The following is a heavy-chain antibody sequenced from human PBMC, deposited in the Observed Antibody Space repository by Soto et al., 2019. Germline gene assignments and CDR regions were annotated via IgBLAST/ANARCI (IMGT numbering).Heavy chain of an antibody. J-gene: IGHJ4*02. CDR3: ARDMGPGGGDCS. CDR2: IIPILGIA. CDR1: GGTFSSYT. Sequence: SVKVSCKASGGTFSSYTISWVRQAPGQGLEWMGRIIPILGIANYAQKFQGRVTITADKSTSTAYMELSSLRSEDTAVYYCARDMGPGGGDCSWGQGTLVTVSS. D-gene: IGHD2-21*02. V-gene: IGHV1-69*04.